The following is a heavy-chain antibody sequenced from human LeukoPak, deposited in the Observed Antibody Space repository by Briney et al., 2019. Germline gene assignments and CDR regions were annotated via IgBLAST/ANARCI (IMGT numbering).Heavy chain of an antibody. D-gene: IGHD5-18*01. Sequence: PSQTLFLTCTVSGGSISSGDYYWSWIRQPPGKGLEWIGYIYYSGSTYYNPSLKSRVTISVDTSKNQFSLKLSSVTAADTAVYYCARDLNGYSYGYADWGQGTLVTVSS. CDR1: GGSISSGDYY. J-gene: IGHJ4*02. CDR3: ARDLNGYSYGYAD. V-gene: IGHV4-30-4*01. CDR2: IYYSGST.